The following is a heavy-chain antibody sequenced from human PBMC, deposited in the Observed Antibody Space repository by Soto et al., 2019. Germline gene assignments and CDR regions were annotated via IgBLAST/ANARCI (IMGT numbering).Heavy chain of an antibody. D-gene: IGHD1-26*01. J-gene: IGHJ4*02. Sequence: GASVKVSCKASGYTFTVYYMHWVRQAPGQGLEWMGWINPKSGGTMYPQKFQGRVTMTWDTSISTAYMALTRLRSDDTAVYYCARDLAKGGGSAGFDYWGKGPLVTVSS. CDR2: INPKSGGT. CDR3: ARDLAKGGGSAGFDY. CDR1: GYTFTVYY. V-gene: IGHV1-2*02.